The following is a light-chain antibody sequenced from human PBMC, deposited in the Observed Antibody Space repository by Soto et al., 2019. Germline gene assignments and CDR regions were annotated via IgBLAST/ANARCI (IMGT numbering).Light chain of an antibody. CDR2: GAS. J-gene: IGKJ4*01. Sequence: EIVLTQSPGTLSLSPGERATLSCRASQSISSSYLAWSQQKPGQAPRLLIYGASSRATGIPDRFSGSGSGTDFTLTISRLEPEDFAVYYWQQYGISPLTFGGGTKVEIK. CDR3: QQYGISPLT. CDR1: QSISSSY. V-gene: IGKV3-20*01.